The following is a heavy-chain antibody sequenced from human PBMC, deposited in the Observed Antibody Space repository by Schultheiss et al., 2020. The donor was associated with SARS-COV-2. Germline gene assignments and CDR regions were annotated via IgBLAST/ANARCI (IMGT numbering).Heavy chain of an antibody. CDR3: ARVGRVKYSSSVYYYMDV. Sequence: GGSLRLSWAASGFTFSSYAMSWVRQAPGKGLEWVSAISGSGGSTYYADSVKGRFTISRDNSKNTLYLQMNSLRAEDTAVYYCARVGRVKYSSSVYYYMDVWGKGTTVTVSS. CDR2: ISGSGGST. CDR1: GFTFSSYA. V-gene: IGHV3-23*01. D-gene: IGHD6-6*01. J-gene: IGHJ6*03.